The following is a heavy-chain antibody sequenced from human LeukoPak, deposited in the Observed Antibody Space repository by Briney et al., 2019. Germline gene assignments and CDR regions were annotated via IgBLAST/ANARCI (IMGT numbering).Heavy chain of an antibody. D-gene: IGHD3-22*01. CDR1: EFIFEDYT. Sequence: GGSLRLSCAASEFIFEDYTMHWVRQAPGKTLEWVSLISWDGTTYYRDSVKGRFTISRDNSKNSLYLQMDTLTSEDTAFYYCVKDLSYESSGYVFDYWGQGTLVTVSS. V-gene: IGHV3-43*01. J-gene: IGHJ4*02. CDR3: VKDLSYESSGYVFDY. CDR2: ISWDGTT.